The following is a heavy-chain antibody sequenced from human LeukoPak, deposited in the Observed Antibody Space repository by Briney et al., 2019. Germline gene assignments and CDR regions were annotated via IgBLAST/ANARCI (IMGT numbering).Heavy chain of an antibody. CDR1: GFTLSSHS. CDR2: IKQDGSEK. CDR3: GRAMGTSYGFWSGSYTVSYYYYMDV. D-gene: IGHD3-3*01. Sequence: GGSLRLSCATFGFTLSSHSMSWVRQAPGKGLEWVANIKQDGSEKLYVDSVKGRFSISRDNTKNSLYLQVNSLRAEDTAVYYCGRAMGTSYGFWSGSYTVSYYYYMDVWGKGTTVAVS. V-gene: IGHV3-7*01. J-gene: IGHJ6*03.